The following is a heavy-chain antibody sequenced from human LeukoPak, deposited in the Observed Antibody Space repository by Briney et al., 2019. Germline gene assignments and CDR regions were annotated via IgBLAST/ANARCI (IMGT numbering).Heavy chain of an antibody. V-gene: IGHV3-30-3*01. CDR3: ASIYGDYEGDYFDY. D-gene: IGHD4-17*01. CDR1: GFTFSSYA. CDR2: ISYDGSNK. J-gene: IGHJ4*02. Sequence: GGSLRLSCAASGFTFSSYAMHWVRQAPGKGLEWVAVISYDGSNKYYADSVKGRFTISRDNSKNTLYLQMNSLRAEDTAVYYCASIYGDYEGDYFDYWGQGTLVTVSS.